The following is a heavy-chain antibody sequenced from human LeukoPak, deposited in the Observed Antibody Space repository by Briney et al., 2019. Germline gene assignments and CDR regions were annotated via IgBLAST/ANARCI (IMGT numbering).Heavy chain of an antibody. CDR1: GFTFSNAW. V-gene: IGHV3-15*01. CDR2: IKSKTDGGRT. J-gene: IGHJ4*02. Sequence: GGSLRLSCAAAGFTFSNAWMSWVRQAPGEGVEWVGRIKSKTDGGRTDYAAPVKGRFTISRDDSKNTLYLQMNSLKTEDTAVYYCTTDVLRTYYYGSGSYYDYFDYWGQGTLVTVSS. CDR3: TTDVLRTYYYGSGSYYDYFDY. D-gene: IGHD3-10*01.